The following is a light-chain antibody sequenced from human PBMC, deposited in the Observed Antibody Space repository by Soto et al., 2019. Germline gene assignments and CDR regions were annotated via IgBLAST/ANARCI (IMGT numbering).Light chain of an antibody. CDR2: EAS. Sequence: DIQMTQSPSTLSASVGDRVTITCRVSQSISAWLAWYQQKPGKAPQLLIYEASTLQSGVPSRFSGGGSGTEFTLTISGLQPDDFAPYYCQQYNSYSRRTFGQGAKVEIK. V-gene: IGKV1-5*01. CDR1: QSISAW. CDR3: QQYNSYSRRT. J-gene: IGKJ1*01.